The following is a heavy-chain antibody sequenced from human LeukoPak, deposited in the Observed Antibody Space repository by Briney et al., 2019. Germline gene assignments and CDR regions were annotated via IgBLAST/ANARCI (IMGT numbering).Heavy chain of an antibody. CDR1: GSSFSSDW. CDR2: INSDGTST. Sequence: GGSLRLSCAASGSSFSSDWMHWVRQVPGEGLVWVSRINSDGTSTAYADSVKGRFTISRDNAKNTLYLQMNSLRVEDTAVYYCGRALGSPLDYWGQGTLVTVSA. D-gene: IGHD1-26*01. V-gene: IGHV3-74*01. J-gene: IGHJ4*02. CDR3: GRALGSPLDY.